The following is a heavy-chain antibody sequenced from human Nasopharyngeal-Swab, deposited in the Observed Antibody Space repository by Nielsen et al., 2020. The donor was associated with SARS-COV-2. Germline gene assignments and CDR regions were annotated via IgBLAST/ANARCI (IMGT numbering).Heavy chain of an antibody. J-gene: IGHJ4*02. D-gene: IGHD3-3*01. Sequence: SETLSLTCTVSGDSISSLYWSWIRQAPGKGLEWIGYFYNSGISNYNPSLENRVTISGDTSKNQFSLQLKSVTAADTAVYYCVTNDLWSGYYLYWGQGTLVTVSS. V-gene: IGHV4-59*11. CDR2: FYNSGIS. CDR1: GDSISSLY. CDR3: VTNDLWSGYYLY.